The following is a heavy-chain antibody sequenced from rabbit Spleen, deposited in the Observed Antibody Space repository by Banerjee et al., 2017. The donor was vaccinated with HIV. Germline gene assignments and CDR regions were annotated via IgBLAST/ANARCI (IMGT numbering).Heavy chain of an antibody. Sequence: QSLEESGGDLVKPGASLTLTCTASGFSFSSSYYMCWVRQAPGKGLEWIACIYGGDGSSTAYANWAKGRFTISKTSSTTVPLQMTSLTAADTATYFCARDTGTSFSTYGMDLWGQGTLVTVS. CDR2: IYGGDGSST. CDR1: GFSFSSSYY. J-gene: IGHJ6*01. CDR3: ARDTGTSFSTYGMDL. D-gene: IGHD8-1*01. V-gene: IGHV1S40*01.